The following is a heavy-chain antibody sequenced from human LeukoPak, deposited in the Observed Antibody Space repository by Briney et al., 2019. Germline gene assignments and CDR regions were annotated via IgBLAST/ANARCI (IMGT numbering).Heavy chain of an antibody. CDR1: GFTFSSYG. J-gene: IGHJ4*02. CDR3: AKDASPTYYYGSGSPTYFDY. Sequence: PGGSLRLSCAASGFTFSSYGMHWVRQAPGKGLEWVAVISYDGSNKYYADSAKGRFTISRGNSKNTLYLQMNSLRAEDTAAYYCAKDASPTYYYGSGSPTYFDYWGQGTLVTVSS. V-gene: IGHV3-30*18. CDR2: ISYDGSNK. D-gene: IGHD3-10*01.